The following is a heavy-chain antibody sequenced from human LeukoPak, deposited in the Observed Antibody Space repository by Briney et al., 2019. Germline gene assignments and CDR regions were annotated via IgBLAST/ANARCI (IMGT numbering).Heavy chain of an antibody. CDR1: GFTFSDYY. CDR2: ISSSGSTI. Sequence: GGSLRLSCAASGFTFSDYYMSWIRQAPGKGLEGVSYISSSGSTIYYADSVKGRFTISRDNAKNSLYLQMNSLRAEDTAVYYCAREYRDNWNYVGYWGQGTLVTVSS. J-gene: IGHJ4*02. CDR3: AREYRDNWNYVGY. D-gene: IGHD1-20*01. V-gene: IGHV3-11*04.